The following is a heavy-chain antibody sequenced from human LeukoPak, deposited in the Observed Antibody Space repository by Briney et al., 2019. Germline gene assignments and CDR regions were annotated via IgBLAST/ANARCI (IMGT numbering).Heavy chain of an antibody. J-gene: IGHJ4*02. CDR1: GYTFTSYD. V-gene: IGHV1-8*01. D-gene: IGHD3-16*02. CDR2: MNPNSGNT. CDR3: ARDVNYDYVWGSYRYMGL. Sequence: ASVKVSCKASGYTFTSYDINWVRQATGQGLEWMGWMNPNSGNTGYAQKFQGRVTMTRNTSISTVYMELSSLRSEDTAVYYCARDVNYDYVWGSYRYMGLWGQGTLVTVSS.